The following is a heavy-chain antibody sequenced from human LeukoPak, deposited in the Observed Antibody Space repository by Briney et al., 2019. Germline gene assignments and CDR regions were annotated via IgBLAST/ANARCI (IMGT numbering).Heavy chain of an antibody. CDR3: AKVGQDDTSGWHYYFDY. V-gene: IGHV3-21*04. J-gene: IGHJ4*02. CDR1: GFTFSSYS. Sequence: KAGGSLRLSCAASGFTFSSYSMNWVRQAPGKGLEWVSSISSSSSYIYYADSVKGRFTISRDNAKNSLYLQMNSLRAEDTAVYYCAKVGQDDTSGWHYYFDYWGQGTLVTVSS. CDR2: ISSSSSYI. D-gene: IGHD6-19*01.